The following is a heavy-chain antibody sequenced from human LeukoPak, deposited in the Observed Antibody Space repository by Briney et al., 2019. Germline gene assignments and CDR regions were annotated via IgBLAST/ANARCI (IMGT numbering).Heavy chain of an antibody. CDR2: ISAYNGNT. Sequence: GASVKVSCKASGYTFTSYAVQWVRQAPGQRLEWMGWISAYNGNTNYAQKLQGRVTMTTDTSTSTAYMELRSLRSDDTAVYYCARPMAPTSFPLLWFGEPDAFDIWGQGTMVTVSS. CDR3: ARPMAPTSFPLLWFGEPDAFDI. V-gene: IGHV1-18*01. CDR1: GYTFTSYA. J-gene: IGHJ3*02. D-gene: IGHD3-10*01.